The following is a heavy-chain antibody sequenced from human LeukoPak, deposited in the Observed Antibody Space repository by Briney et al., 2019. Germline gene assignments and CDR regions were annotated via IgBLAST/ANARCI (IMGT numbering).Heavy chain of an antibody. CDR2: FSGCGGGA. Sequence: GGSVRLSCAASGFTFSSYALSWVRQAPRRGLEWVSSFSGCGGGAYYAASVRGRFTISRANTKNTLYLQMNGLRAEDTAIYYCARLLRALYFDYWGQGTLVTVSS. J-gene: IGHJ4*02. CDR3: ARLLRALYFDY. V-gene: IGHV3-23*01. D-gene: IGHD4-17*01. CDR1: GFTFSSYA.